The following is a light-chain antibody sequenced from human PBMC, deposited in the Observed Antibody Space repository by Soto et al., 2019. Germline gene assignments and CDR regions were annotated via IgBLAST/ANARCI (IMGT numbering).Light chain of an antibody. Sequence: AIQMTQSPSSLSASVGDRVTITCRASQGIRNDLGWYQEKPGKAPRLLIYAASSLQSGVPSRFSGSGSGTEFTLTISSLQPEDFATYYWLQDYNYPRTFGQGTKVEIK. J-gene: IGKJ1*01. CDR2: AAS. CDR1: QGIRND. V-gene: IGKV1-6*01. CDR3: LQDYNYPRT.